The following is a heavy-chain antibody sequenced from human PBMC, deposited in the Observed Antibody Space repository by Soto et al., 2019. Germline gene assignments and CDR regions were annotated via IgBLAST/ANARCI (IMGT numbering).Heavy chain of an antibody. CDR2: IYYSGST. CDR3: ARGQRITMVRGVIMVKDY. D-gene: IGHD3-10*01. V-gene: IGHV4-59*01. Sequence: SETLSLTCTVSGGSISSYYWSWIRQPPGKGLEWIGYIYYSGSTNYNPSLKSRVTISVDTSKNQFSLKLSSVTAADTAVYYCARGQRITMVRGVIMVKDYWGQGTLVTVSS. CDR1: GGSISSYY. J-gene: IGHJ4*02.